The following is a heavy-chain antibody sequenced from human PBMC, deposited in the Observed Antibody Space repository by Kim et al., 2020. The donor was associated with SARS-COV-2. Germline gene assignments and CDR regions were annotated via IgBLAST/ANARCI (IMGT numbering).Heavy chain of an antibody. CDR1: GFTFSAYA. V-gene: IGHV3-23*01. Sequence: GGSLRLSCAASGFTFSAYAMSWVRQAPGKGLEWVSGISGLGETTYYADSVKGRFTISRDSYEKTVYLQMSGLRAEDTAVYYCAKDPYHSGSGRLYWFDRWGQGTLVTVSS. J-gene: IGHJ5*02. CDR2: ISGLGETT. D-gene: IGHD3-10*01. CDR3: AKDPYHSGSGRLYWFDR.